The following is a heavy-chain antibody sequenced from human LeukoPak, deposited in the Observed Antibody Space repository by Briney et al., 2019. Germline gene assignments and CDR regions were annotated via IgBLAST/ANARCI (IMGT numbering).Heavy chain of an antibody. CDR1: GGSFSGYY. Sequence: SETLSLTCAVYGGSFSGYYWGWIRQPPGKGLEWIGEINHSGSTNYNPSLKSRVTISVDTSKNQFSLKLSSVAAADTAVYYCARAVVVGGYFTYWGQGTLVTVSS. CDR3: ARAVVVGGYFTY. V-gene: IGHV4-34*01. CDR2: INHSGST. D-gene: IGHD2-2*01. J-gene: IGHJ4*02.